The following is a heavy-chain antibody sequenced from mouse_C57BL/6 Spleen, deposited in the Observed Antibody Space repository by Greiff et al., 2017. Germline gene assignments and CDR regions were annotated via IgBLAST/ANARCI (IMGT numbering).Heavy chain of an antibody. CDR2: IWSGGST. J-gene: IGHJ4*01. V-gene: IGHV2-2*01. CDR3: ARGPSYAMDD. Sequence: QVQLQQSGPGLVQPSPSLSISCTASGFSLTSYGVHWVRQSPGKGLEWLGVIWSGGSTDNNEAFVSRLSTSKKHSRSQVFFKMNSLQADDTAIYYCARGPSYAMDDWGQGTSVTVSS. CDR1: GFSLTSYG.